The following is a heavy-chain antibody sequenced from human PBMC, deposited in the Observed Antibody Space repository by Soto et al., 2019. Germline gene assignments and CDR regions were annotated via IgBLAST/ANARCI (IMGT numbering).Heavy chain of an antibody. D-gene: IGHD3-9*01. Sequence: SETLSLTCTVSGGSISSYYWSWIRQPPGKGLEWIGYIYYSGSTNYNPSLKSRVTISVDTSKNQFSLKLSSVTAADTAVYYCARLAGYSDKYYSYYSMDVWGKGPTVTVSS. J-gene: IGHJ6*03. CDR2: IYYSGST. V-gene: IGHV4-59*01. CDR1: GGSISSYY. CDR3: ARLAGYSDKYYSYYSMDV.